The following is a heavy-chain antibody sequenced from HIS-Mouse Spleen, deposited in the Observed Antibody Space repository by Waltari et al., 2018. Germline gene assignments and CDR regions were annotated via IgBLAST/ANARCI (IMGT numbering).Heavy chain of an antibody. CDR3: ARAPPNWNDGGFDY. D-gene: IGHD1-20*01. Sequence: QVQLQQWGAGLLKPSETLSLTCAVYGGSFSGYYWSWIRQPPGKGLEWIGEINHSGSTNYTPSLKSRVTISVDTSKNQFSLKLSSVTAADTAVYYCARAPPNWNDGGFDYWGQGTLVTVSS. CDR2: INHSGST. CDR1: GGSFSGYY. J-gene: IGHJ4*02. V-gene: IGHV4-34*01.